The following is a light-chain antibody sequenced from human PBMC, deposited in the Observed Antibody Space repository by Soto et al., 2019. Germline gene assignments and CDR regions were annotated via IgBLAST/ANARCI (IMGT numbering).Light chain of an antibody. Sequence: DIVMTQSPDSLAVSLGERATINCKSSQSILYSSNNKNYLNWYQQKPGQPPKLLIYWASTRESGVPDRFTDSGSGTDFTLTISSLQAEDVAVYYCQQYYGTTFTFGPGTKVAIK. CDR3: QQYYGTTFT. CDR1: QSILYSSNNKNY. CDR2: WAS. V-gene: IGKV4-1*01. J-gene: IGKJ3*01.